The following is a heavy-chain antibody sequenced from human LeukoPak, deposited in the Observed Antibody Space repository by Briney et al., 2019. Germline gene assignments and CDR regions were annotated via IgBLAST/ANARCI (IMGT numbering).Heavy chain of an antibody. J-gene: IGHJ4*02. CDR2: IYGSESI. CDR3: ARVNSGWYGRLDY. CDR1: GASISIYY. D-gene: IGHD6-19*01. Sequence: SETLCLTCTVSGASISIYYWSWIRQPAGKGLEWIGCIYGSESINYNPSLKSRVTMSVDTSKNQFSLKLSSVTAADTAVYYCARVNSGWYGRLDYWGPGTLVTVSS. V-gene: IGHV4-4*07.